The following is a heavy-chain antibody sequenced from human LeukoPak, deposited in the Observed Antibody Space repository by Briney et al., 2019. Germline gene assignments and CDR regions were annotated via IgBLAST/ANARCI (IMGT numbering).Heavy chain of an antibody. J-gene: IGHJ4*02. V-gene: IGHV4-34*01. D-gene: IGHD5-18*01. CDR3: ARGEYSYGSFDY. CDR2: INHSGST. CDR1: GDSIDSYY. Sequence: SETLSLTCTVSGDSIDSYYWSWIRQPPGKGLEWIGEINHSGSTNYNPSLKSRVTISVDTSKNQFSLKLSSVTAADTAVYYCARGEYSYGSFDYWGQGTLVTVSS.